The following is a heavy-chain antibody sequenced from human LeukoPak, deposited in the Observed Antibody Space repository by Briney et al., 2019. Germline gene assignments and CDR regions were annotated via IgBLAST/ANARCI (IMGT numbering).Heavy chain of an antibody. CDR1: GFTFSSYW. Sequence: GGSLRLSCAASGFTFSSYWMHWVRQAPGKGLVWVSRIKSDGRSTSYADSVKGRFTISRDNAKNTLYLQMNSLRAEDTAVYNCARPNAPLGDYYYMDVWGKGTTVTVSS. V-gene: IGHV3-74*01. CDR3: ARPNAPLGDYYYMDV. J-gene: IGHJ6*03. CDR2: IKSDGRST.